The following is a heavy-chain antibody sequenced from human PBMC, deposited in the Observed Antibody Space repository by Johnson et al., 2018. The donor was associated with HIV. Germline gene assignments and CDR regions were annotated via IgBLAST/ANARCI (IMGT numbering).Heavy chain of an antibody. CDR1: GFTFCSYS. V-gene: IGHV3-30*14. CDR3: AREAYCSCGSCYDAFDI. CDR2: ISYDGSNK. D-gene: IGHD2-15*01. Sequence: VESGAGVVQPGKSLRLSCPSSGFTFCSYSMHWVRQAPGKGLEWVAVISYDGSNKYYADSVKGRFTISRDNSKNTLYLQMNSLRAEDTDVYYCAREAYCSCGSCYDAFDIWGQGTMVTVSS. J-gene: IGHJ3*02.